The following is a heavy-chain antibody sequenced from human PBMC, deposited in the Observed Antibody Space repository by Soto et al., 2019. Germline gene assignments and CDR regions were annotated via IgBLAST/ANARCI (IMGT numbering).Heavy chain of an antibody. CDR3: ARKGYRDYSHLDV. Sequence: SETLSLTCTVSGGSMFSGDYYWNWIRQPPGKGLEWIGYIYDSGTTSYNPSLKSRVTISLDTSNNQFSLNLRSVTAADTAVYYCARKGYRDYSHLDVWGQGTTVTVSS. D-gene: IGHD4-17*01. J-gene: IGHJ6*02. CDR1: GGSMFSGDYY. CDR2: IYDSGTT. V-gene: IGHV4-30-4*01.